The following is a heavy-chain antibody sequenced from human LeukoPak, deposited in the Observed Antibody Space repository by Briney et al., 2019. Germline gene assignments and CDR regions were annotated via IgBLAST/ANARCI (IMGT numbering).Heavy chain of an antibody. Sequence: SETLSLTCTVSGGSISSSSYYWGWIRQPPGKGLEWIGSIYYSGSTYYNPSLKSRVTISVDTSKNQFSLKLSSVAAADTAVYYCARHEIVVVTIYYFDYWGQGTLVTVSS. CDR3: ARHEIVVVTIYYFDY. D-gene: IGHD3-22*01. CDR1: GGSISSSSYY. CDR2: IYYSGST. V-gene: IGHV4-39*01. J-gene: IGHJ4*02.